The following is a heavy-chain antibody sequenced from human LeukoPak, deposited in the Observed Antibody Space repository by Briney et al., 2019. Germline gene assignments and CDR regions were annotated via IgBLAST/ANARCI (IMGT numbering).Heavy chain of an antibody. J-gene: IGHJ4*02. CDR3: ARAFPKYYGSGSYDH. CDR1: DGSFSGYH. V-gene: IGHV4-34*01. Sequence: SETLSLTCAVYDGSFSGYHWTWIRQPPGKGLEWIGEINHSGSINSNPSLKSRVTISVDTSKKQFSLKLSSVTAADTAVYYCARAFPKYYGSGSYDHWGQGTLVT. D-gene: IGHD3-10*01. CDR2: INHSGSI.